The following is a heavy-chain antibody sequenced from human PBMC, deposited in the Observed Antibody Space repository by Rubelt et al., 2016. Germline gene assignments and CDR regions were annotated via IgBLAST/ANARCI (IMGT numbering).Heavy chain of an antibody. J-gene: IGHJ4*02. V-gene: IGHV3-53*01. Sequence: GKGLEWVSVIYSGGSTYYADSVKGRFTISRDNSKNTLYLQMNSLRAEDTAVYYCARWGWGRDFFDYWGQGTLVTVSS. D-gene: IGHD5-24*01. CDR3: ARWGWGRDFFDY. CDR2: IYSGGST.